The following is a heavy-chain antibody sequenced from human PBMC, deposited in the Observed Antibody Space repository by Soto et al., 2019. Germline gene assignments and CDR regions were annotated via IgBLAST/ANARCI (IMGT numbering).Heavy chain of an antibody. CDR1: GFTFSSYE. Sequence: PGGSLRLSCAASGFTFSSYEMNWVRQAPGKGLGWVSYISSSGSTVYHADSVEGRLTISRDNAKNSLFLQMNSLRAEDTALYYCAREGSYDTMDYWGLGTLVTVSS. D-gene: IGHD3-22*01. CDR2: ISSSGSTV. J-gene: IGHJ4*02. CDR3: AREGSYDTMDY. V-gene: IGHV3-48*03.